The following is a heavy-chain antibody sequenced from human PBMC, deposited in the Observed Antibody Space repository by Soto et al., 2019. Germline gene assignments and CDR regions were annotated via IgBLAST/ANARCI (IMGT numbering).Heavy chain of an antibody. CDR1: GFTFSSYG. D-gene: IGHD6-6*01. V-gene: IGHV3-33*01. CDR2: IWYDGSNK. CDR3: ARDIAATRGIDY. Sequence: QVQLVESGGGVVQPGRSLRLSCAASGFTFSSYGMHWVRQAPGKGLEWVAVIWYDGSNKYYADSVKGRFTISRDNSKNTLYLQMNSLRAEDTAVYYCARDIAATRGIDYWGQGTLVTVSS. J-gene: IGHJ4*02.